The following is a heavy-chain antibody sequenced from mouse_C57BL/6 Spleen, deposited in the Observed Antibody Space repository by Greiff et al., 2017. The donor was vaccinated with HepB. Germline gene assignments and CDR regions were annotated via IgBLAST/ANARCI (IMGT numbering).Heavy chain of an antibody. CDR2: IDPSDSYT. Sequence: VQLQQPGAELVMPGASVKLSCKASGYTFTSYWMHWVKQRPGQGLEWIGEIDPSDSYTNYNQKFKGKSTLTVDKSSSTAYMQLSSLTSEDSAVYYCALGKNYYFDYWGQGTTLTDSS. V-gene: IGHV1-69*01. CDR1: GYTFTSYW. CDR3: ALGKNYYFDY. J-gene: IGHJ2*01. D-gene: IGHD4-1*01.